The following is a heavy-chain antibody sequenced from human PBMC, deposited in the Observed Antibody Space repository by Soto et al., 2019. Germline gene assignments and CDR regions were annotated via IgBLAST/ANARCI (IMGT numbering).Heavy chain of an antibody. V-gene: IGHV3-21*01. CDR3: ARTYDYVWGSYRSSAFDI. CDR1: GFTFSSYS. CDR2: ISSSSSYI. Sequence: PGGSLRLSCAASGFTFSSYSMNWVRQAPGKGLEWVSSISSSSSYIYYADSVKGRFTISRDNAKNSLYLQMNSLRAEDTAVYYCARTYDYVWGSYRSSAFDIWGQGTMVTVSS. D-gene: IGHD3-16*02. J-gene: IGHJ3*02.